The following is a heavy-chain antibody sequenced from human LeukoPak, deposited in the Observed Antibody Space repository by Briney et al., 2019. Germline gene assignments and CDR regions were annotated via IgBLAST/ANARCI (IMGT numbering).Heavy chain of an antibody. CDR2: INHSGST. D-gene: IGHD2-2*01. Sequence: PSETLPLTCAVYGGSFSGYYWSWIRQPPGKGLEWIGEINHSGSTNYNPSLKSRVTISVDTSKNQFSLKLSSVTAADTAVYYCARGEPGSVVPAASRYYYYGMDVWGQGTTVTVSS. V-gene: IGHV4-34*01. CDR1: GGSFSGYY. J-gene: IGHJ6*02. CDR3: ARGEPGSVVPAASRYYYYGMDV.